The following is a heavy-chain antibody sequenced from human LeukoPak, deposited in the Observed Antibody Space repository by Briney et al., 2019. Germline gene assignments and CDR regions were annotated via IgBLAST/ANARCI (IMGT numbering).Heavy chain of an antibody. D-gene: IGHD2-2*01. CDR1: GGTFSSYA. V-gene: IGHV1-69*05. Sequence: SVKVSCKASGGTFSSYAISWVRQAPGQGLEWMGGIIPIFGTANYAQKFQGRVTITTDESTSTAYMELSSLRSEDTAVYYCARGAAMVVPAAPTWYFDYWGQGTLVTVSS. CDR3: ARGAAMVVPAAPTWYFDY. J-gene: IGHJ4*02. CDR2: IIPIFGTA.